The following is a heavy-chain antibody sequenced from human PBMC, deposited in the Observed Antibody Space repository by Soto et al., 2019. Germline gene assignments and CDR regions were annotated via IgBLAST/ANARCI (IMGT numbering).Heavy chain of an antibody. CDR1: GGTFSSYT. Sequence: QVQLVQSGAEVKKPGSSVKVSCKASGGTFSSYTISWVRQAPGQGLELMGRIIPILGIANYAQKFQGRVTITADKSTSTAYMELSSLRSEDTAVYYCARDELPGRRFGEFAFDIWGQGTMVTVSS. D-gene: IGHD3-10*01. V-gene: IGHV1-69*08. CDR2: IIPILGIA. J-gene: IGHJ3*02. CDR3: ARDELPGRRFGEFAFDI.